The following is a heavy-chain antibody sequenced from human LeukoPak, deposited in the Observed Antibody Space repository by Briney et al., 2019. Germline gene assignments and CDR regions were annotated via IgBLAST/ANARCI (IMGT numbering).Heavy chain of an antibody. CDR2: INHSGST. CDR1: GGSFSGYY. Sequence: SETLSLTCAVYGGSFSGYYWSWIRQPPGKGLEWIGEINHSGSTNYNPSLKSRVTISVDTSKNQFSLKLSSVTAADTAVYYCARTELRFPPYNWFDPWGQGTLVTVSS. CDR3: ARTELRFPPYNWFDP. V-gene: IGHV4-34*01. D-gene: IGHD1-26*01. J-gene: IGHJ5*02.